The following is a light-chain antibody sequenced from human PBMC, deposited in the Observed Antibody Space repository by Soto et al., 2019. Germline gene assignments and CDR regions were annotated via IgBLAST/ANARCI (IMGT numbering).Light chain of an antibody. CDR1: QDISSW. Sequence: DIQTTQSPSFVSASVGDRVTVTCRASQDISSWLAWYQQKPGKAPKLLIYTTSTLGSGVPSRFSGSRSGTDFTLTISGLQPEDFATYYCQQANRFPITFGQGTRLEIK. CDR2: TTS. CDR3: QQANRFPIT. J-gene: IGKJ5*01. V-gene: IGKV1-12*01.